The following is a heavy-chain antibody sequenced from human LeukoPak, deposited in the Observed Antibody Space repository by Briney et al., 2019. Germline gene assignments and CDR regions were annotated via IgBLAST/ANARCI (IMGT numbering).Heavy chain of an antibody. Sequence: GGSLRLSCAASGFTFSSYAMSWVRQAPGKGLEWVSAISGIGGSTYYADSVKGRFTISRDNSKNTLYLQMNSLRAEDTAVYYCGLAPPIYDYGDYRWGQGTLVTVSS. J-gene: IGHJ5*02. D-gene: IGHD4-17*01. V-gene: IGHV3-23*01. CDR3: GLAPPIYDYGDYR. CDR1: GFTFSSYA. CDR2: ISGIGGST.